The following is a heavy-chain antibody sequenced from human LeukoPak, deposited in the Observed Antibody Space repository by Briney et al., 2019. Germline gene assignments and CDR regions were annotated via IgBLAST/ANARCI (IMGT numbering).Heavy chain of an antibody. CDR3: AKGKSYCGGDCYNY. CDR2: ISGSGDTT. D-gene: IGHD2-21*02. J-gene: IGHJ4*02. Sequence: EASLRLSCAASGFTFSSYAMTWVRQAQGKGLEWVGTISGSGDTTYCADSVKGRFTISRDNSKNTLYLQMNSLRAEDTAVYYCAKGKSYCGGDCYNYWGQGTLVTVSS. V-gene: IGHV3-23*01. CDR1: GFTFSSYA.